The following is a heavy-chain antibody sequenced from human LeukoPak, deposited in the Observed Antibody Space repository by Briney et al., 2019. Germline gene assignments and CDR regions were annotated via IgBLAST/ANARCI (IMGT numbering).Heavy chain of an antibody. CDR3: AREYSSSWYGDAFDI. D-gene: IGHD6-13*01. V-gene: IGHV1-8*03. Sequence: ASVKVSCKASGYTFTSYDINWVRQATGQGLEWMGWMNPNSGNTGYAQKFQGRVTITRNTSISTAYMELSSLRSEDTAVYYCAREYSSSWYGDAFDIWGQGTMVTVSS. CDR2: MNPNSGNT. CDR1: GYTFTSYD. J-gene: IGHJ3*02.